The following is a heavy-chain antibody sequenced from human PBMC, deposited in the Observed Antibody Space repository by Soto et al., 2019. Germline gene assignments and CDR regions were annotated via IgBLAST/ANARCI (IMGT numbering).Heavy chain of an antibody. CDR2: IIPIFGTA. CDR1: GGTFSSYA. J-gene: IGHJ5*02. CDR3: ARLSGPYNWFDP. Sequence: SVKVSCKASGGTFSSYAISWVRQAPGQGLEWMGGIIPIFGTANYAQKFQGRVTITADESTSTAYMELSSLRSEDTAVYYCARLSGPYNWFDPWGQGTLVTVSS. V-gene: IGHV1-69*13. D-gene: IGHD3-10*01.